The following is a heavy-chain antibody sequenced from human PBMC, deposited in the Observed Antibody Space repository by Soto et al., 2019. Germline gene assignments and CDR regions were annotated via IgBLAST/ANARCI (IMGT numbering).Heavy chain of an antibody. CDR1: GFTFGDYT. CDR3: AKESGGYSSGRNWFDP. CDR2: ISWDGGST. Sequence: GGSLRLSCAASGFTFGDYTMHWVRQAPGKGLEWVSLISWDGGSTYYADSVKGRFTISRDNSKNSLYLQMNSLRTEDTALYYCAKESGGYSSGRNWFDPWGQGTLVTVSS. J-gene: IGHJ5*02. V-gene: IGHV3-43*01. D-gene: IGHD6-19*01.